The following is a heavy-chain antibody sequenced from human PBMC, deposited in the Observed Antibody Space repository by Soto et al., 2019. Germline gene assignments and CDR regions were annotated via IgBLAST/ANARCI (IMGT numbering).Heavy chain of an antibody. CDR2: IIPIFGTA. CDR3: AREGMGAANNWFYP. CDR1: GGTFSSYA. V-gene: IGHV1-69*05. Sequence: QVQLVQSGAEVKKPGSSVKVSCKASGGTFSSYAISWVRQAPGQGLEWMGGIIPIFGTANYAQKFQGRVTXXSXEXXSTAYMELRRLRSEDTAVYYWAREGMGAANNWFYPWGQGTLVTVSS. D-gene: IGHD1-26*01. J-gene: IGHJ5*02.